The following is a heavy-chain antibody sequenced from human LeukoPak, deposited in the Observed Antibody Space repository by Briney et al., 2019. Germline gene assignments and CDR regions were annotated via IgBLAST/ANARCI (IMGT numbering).Heavy chain of an antibody. D-gene: IGHD1-20*01. CDR2: IYYSGST. J-gene: IGHJ4*02. CDR1: GGSISSYY. Sequence: SETLSLTCTVSGGSISSYYWSWIRQPPGKGLEWIGYIYYSGSTNCNPSLKSRVTISVDTSKNQFSLKLSSVTAADTAVYYCARHPDEYNWNYLDYWGQGTLVTVSS. CDR3: ARHPDEYNWNYLDY. V-gene: IGHV4-59*08.